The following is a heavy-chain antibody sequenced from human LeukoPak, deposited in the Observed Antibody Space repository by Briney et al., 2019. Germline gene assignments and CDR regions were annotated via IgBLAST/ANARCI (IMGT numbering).Heavy chain of an antibody. Sequence: HPGGSLRLSCAASGFTFSSYGMHWVRQAPGKGLEWVAVISYDGSNKYYADSVKGRFTISRDNYKNTLYMQMNSMRAEDTAVYYCAKSDCSGGSCYTYYYYGMDVWGQGTTVTVSS. V-gene: IGHV3-30*18. CDR2: ISYDGSNK. J-gene: IGHJ6*02. CDR1: GFTFSSYG. CDR3: AKSDCSGGSCYTYYYYGMDV. D-gene: IGHD2-15*01.